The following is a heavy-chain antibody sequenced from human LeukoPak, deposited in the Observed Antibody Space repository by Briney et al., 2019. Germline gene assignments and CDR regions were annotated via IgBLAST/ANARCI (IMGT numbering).Heavy chain of an antibody. CDR3: ARDLGLERLFDY. V-gene: IGHV3-30-3*01. CDR2: ISYDGSNK. Sequence: PGGSLRLSCAASGFTFSSYAMHWVRQAPGKGLEWVAVISYDGSNKYYADSVKGRFTISRDNSKNTLYLQMNSLRAEDTAVYYCARDLGLERLFDYWGQGTLVTVSS. D-gene: IGHD1-1*01. CDR1: GFTFSSYA. J-gene: IGHJ4*02.